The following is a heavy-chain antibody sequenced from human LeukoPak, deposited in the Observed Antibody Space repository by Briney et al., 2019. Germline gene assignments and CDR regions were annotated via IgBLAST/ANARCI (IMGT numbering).Heavy chain of an antibody. J-gene: IGHJ6*03. CDR3: ARTVLKFYLDV. CDR2: IFYSGRA. CDR1: GGSINTTNYY. V-gene: IGHV4-31*03. Sequence: SETLSLTCSVSGGSINTTNYYWSWIRQHPGKGLEWIGHIFYSGRAHYNPSLRSRPTISLDKSKNQFSLNLTSVTAADTALYYCARTVLKFYLDVWGKGTTVTVS. D-gene: IGHD2/OR15-2a*01.